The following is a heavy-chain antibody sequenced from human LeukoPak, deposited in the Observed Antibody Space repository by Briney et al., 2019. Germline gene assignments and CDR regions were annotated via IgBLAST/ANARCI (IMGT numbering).Heavy chain of an antibody. D-gene: IGHD1-1*01. Sequence: GASVKVSCKASGYTFTGYYLHWVRQAPGQGLEWMGWINPNGGGTNYAQKFQGWVTMTRDTSSSTAYMDLSRLKSDDTAVYYCARGLPPQTGGFDIWGQGTMVTVSS. CDR2: INPNGGGT. V-gene: IGHV1-2*04. CDR3: ARGLPPQTGGFDI. CDR1: GYTFTGYY. J-gene: IGHJ3*02.